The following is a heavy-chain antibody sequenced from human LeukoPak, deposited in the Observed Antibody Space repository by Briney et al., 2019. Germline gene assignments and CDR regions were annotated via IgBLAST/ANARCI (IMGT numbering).Heavy chain of an antibody. CDR3: AKAVYCSSTSCYGALYGMDV. CDR2: ISGDGGST. V-gene: IGHV3-43*02. CDR1: GFTFDDYA. J-gene: IGHJ6*02. Sequence: GGSLRLSCAASGFTFDDYAMHLLRQAPGKGLEWVSLISGDGGSTYYADSVKGRFTISRDNSKNSLYLQINSLRTEDTALYYCAKAVYCSSTSCYGALYGMDVWGQGTTVTVSS. D-gene: IGHD2-2*01.